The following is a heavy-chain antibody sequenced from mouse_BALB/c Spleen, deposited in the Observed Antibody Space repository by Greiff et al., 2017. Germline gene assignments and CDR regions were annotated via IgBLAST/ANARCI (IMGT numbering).Heavy chain of an antibody. J-gene: IGHJ2*01. D-gene: IGHD2-14*01. CDR2: IYPGNSDT. CDR1: GYTFTSYW. V-gene: IGHV1-5*01. Sequence: VQLQQSGTVLARPGASVKMSCKASGYTFTSYWMHWVKQRSGQGLEWIGAIYPGNSDTSYNQKFKGKAKLTAVTSTSTAYMELSSLTNEDSAVYYCTRGYPYYFDYWGQGTTLTVSS. CDR3: TRGYPYYFDY.